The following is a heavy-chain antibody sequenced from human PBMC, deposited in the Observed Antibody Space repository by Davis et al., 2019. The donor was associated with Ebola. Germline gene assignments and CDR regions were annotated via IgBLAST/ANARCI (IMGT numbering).Heavy chain of an antibody. Sequence: GESLKISCAASGFTFSSYWMSWVRQAPGKGLEWVSYISSSGSTIYYADSVKGRFTISRDNAKNTLYLQMNSLRAEDTAVYYCARDGGNWGWVDYWGQGTLVTVSS. J-gene: IGHJ4*02. CDR1: GFTFSSYW. CDR2: ISSSGSTI. D-gene: IGHD7-27*01. V-gene: IGHV3-48*04. CDR3: ARDGGNWGWVDY.